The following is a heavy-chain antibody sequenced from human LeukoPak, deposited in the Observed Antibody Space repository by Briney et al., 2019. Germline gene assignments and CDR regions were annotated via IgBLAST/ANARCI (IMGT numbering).Heavy chain of an antibody. CDR2: INPYNGNT. CDR3: ARVNNYDILSSFDS. Sequence: GASVKVSCKASGYIFTNYGISWVRQAPGQGLEWMAWINPYNGNTNYAQKLQGRVTMTTDISTSTAYMELRSLRSDDTAVYYCARVNNYDILSSFDSWGQGTLVTVSS. J-gene: IGHJ4*02. D-gene: IGHD3-9*01. V-gene: IGHV1-18*01. CDR1: GYIFTNYG.